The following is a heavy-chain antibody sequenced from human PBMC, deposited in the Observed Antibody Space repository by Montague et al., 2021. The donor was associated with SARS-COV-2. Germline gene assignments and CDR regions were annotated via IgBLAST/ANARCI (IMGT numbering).Heavy chain of an antibody. D-gene: IGHD2-15*01. Sequence: SETLSLTCTVSGGSISNYYWSWIRQPAGKGLEWIGRIYSSGSTNSNPSLKSRIPTSVDTSKNQFSLKLSSVTAADTAMYYCSRDYSHCSDGSCVFDYWGQGTLVTVSS. CDR1: GGSISNYY. CDR2: IYSSGST. CDR3: SRDYSHCSDGSCVFDY. J-gene: IGHJ4*02. V-gene: IGHV4-4*07.